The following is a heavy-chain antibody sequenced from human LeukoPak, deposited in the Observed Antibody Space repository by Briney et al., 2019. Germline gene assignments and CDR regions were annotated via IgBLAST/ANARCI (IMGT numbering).Heavy chain of an antibody. J-gene: IGHJ4*02. D-gene: IGHD1-26*01. CDR3: AREGGSFLRYFDS. CDR1: GFTFSIYW. Sequence: GGSLRLSCAASGFTFSIYWMHWVRQAPGEGLVWVSRISSDESSTNYADSVKGRFTISRDNTKNTLYLQMNSLRAEDTAVYFCAREGGSFLRYFDSWGQGTLVTVSS. CDR2: ISSDESST. V-gene: IGHV3-74*01.